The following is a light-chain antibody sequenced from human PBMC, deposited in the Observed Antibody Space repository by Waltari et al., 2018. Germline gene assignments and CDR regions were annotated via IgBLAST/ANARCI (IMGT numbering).Light chain of an antibody. J-gene: IGKJ2*01. CDR3: QQSYSSLYT. CDR2: AAS. CDR1: QRISNF. Sequence: DIQMTQSPSSRSASVGDRVPITCRASQRISNFLNWYQQKPGKAPKLLIYAASSLQSGVPSRFSASGSGTDFTLTISSLQPEDFATYFCQQSYSSLYTFGQGTKLEI. V-gene: IGKV1-39*01.